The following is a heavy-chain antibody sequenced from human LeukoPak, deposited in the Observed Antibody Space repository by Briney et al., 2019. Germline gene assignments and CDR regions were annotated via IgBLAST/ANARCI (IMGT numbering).Heavy chain of an antibody. J-gene: IGHJ5*02. CDR3: ARDDGGSTGRFDP. Sequence: SETLSLTCTVSGGSISSTSYYWGWIRQPPGKGLEWIGSINYSGITYYNPSLKSRVTLSIDTSKNHFSLNLNSVTAADTAVFYCARDDGGSTGRFDPWGQGTLVTVPS. CDR1: GGSISSTSYY. CDR2: INYSGIT. V-gene: IGHV4-39*07. D-gene: IGHD1-26*01.